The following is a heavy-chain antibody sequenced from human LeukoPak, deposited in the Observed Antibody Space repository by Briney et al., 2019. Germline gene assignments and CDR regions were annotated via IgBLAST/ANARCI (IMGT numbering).Heavy chain of an antibody. J-gene: IGHJ4*02. CDR1: GFTFSSYA. D-gene: IGHD1-26*01. CDR2: ISGSGSST. V-gene: IGHV3-23*01. Sequence: GGSLRLSCAASGFTFSSYAMSSVRQAPGKGLEWDPAISGSGSSTSYADSVKGRFTISSDNSKNTLYLQMKSLRAGATAVYYCATPSPGELLADYWGQGTLVTVSS. CDR3: ATPSPGELLADY.